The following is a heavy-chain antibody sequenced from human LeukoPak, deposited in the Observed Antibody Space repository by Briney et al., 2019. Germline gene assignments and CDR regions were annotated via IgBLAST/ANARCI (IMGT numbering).Heavy chain of an antibody. V-gene: IGHV6-1*01. Sequence: SQTLSLTCAISGDSVSSNSAAWNWIRQSPSRGLEWLGRTYYRSKWYHDYAVSVKSRITINPDTSKNQFSLQLTSVTPEDTAVYYCARADAIAAAGTYTKSGMDVWGQGTTVTVSS. CDR2: TYYRSKWYH. CDR3: ARADAIAAAGTYTKSGMDV. J-gene: IGHJ6*02. CDR1: GDSVSSNSAA. D-gene: IGHD6-13*01.